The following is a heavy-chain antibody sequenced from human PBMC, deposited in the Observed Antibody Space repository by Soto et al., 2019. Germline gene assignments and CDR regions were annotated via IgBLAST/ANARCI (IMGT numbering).Heavy chain of an antibody. Sequence: SETLSLTCTVPGGSISSSSYYWGWIRQPPGKGLEWIGSIYYSGSTYYNPSLKSRVTISVDTSKNQFSLKLSSVTAADTAVYYCARQYSSSSYLRPGTLDYWGQGTLVTVSS. CDR3: ARQYSSSSYLRPGTLDY. CDR2: IYYSGST. J-gene: IGHJ4*02. D-gene: IGHD6-6*01. V-gene: IGHV4-39*01. CDR1: GGSISSSSYY.